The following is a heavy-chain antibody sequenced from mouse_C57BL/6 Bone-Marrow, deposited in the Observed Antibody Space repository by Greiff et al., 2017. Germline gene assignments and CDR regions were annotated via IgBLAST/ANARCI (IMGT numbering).Heavy chain of an antibody. CDR2: IYIGNGYT. J-gene: IGHJ4*01. V-gene: IGHV1-58*01. CDR3: ASGGTVIPYYAMDY. D-gene: IGHD1-1*01. Sequence: EVQLQQSGAELVRPGSSVKMSCKTSGYTFTSYGINWVKQRPGQGLEWIGYIYIGNGYTEYNEKFKGKATLTSDTSSNTAYMQLSSLTSADSAIYFCASGGTVIPYYAMDYWGQGTSVTVAS. CDR1: GYTFTSYG.